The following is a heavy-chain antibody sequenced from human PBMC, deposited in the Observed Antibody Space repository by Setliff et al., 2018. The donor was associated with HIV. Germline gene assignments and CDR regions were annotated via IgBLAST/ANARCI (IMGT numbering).Heavy chain of an antibody. CDR3: ARDVAVAGTEF. J-gene: IGHJ4*02. D-gene: IGHD6-19*01. V-gene: IGHV3-7*01. Sequence: LRLSCAASGFTFSNYWMSWVRQAPGKGLEWVAHINQDGSEKNHVDSVKGRFTISRDNAKNSLYLQMNSLRAEDTAVYFCARDVAVAGTEFWGQGTLVTVSS. CDR2: INQDGSEK. CDR1: GFTFSNYW.